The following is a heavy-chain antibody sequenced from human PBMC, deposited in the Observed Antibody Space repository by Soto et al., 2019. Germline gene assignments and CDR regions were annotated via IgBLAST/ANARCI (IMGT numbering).Heavy chain of an antibody. V-gene: IGHV1-69*13. Sequence: ASVKVSCKASGGTFSSYAISWVRQAPGQGLEWMGGIIPIFGTANYAQKFQGRVTITADESTSTAYMELSSLRSEDTAVYYCARTSNWNYAWFDPWGQGTLVTVSS. CDR1: GGTFSSYA. J-gene: IGHJ5*02. CDR2: IIPIFGTA. D-gene: IGHD1-7*01. CDR3: ARTSNWNYAWFDP.